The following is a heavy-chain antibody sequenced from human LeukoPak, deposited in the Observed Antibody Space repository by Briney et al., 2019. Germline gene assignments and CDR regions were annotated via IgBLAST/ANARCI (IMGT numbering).Heavy chain of an antibody. J-gene: IGHJ4*02. D-gene: IGHD1-26*01. CDR3: ARDLHPRYYLPDY. CDR2: IKEDGSET. CDR1: AFAFSSNW. Sequence: PGGSLRLPCVASAFAFSSNWMSWVRQAPGKGLEWVASIKEDGSETYYVDSVKGRFTISRDNAKNSLYLQMNSLRAEDTAVYYCARDLHPRYYLPDYWGQGTLVTVSS. V-gene: IGHV3-7*04.